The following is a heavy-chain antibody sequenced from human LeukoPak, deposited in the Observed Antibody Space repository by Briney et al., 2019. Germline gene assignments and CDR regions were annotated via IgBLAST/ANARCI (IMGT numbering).Heavy chain of an antibody. J-gene: IGHJ4*02. CDR3: AKAAVYSRNWTPFDD. CDR1: GFTFSSYA. CDR2: ISYDGSNK. Sequence: GGSLRLSCAASGFTFSSYAMHWVRQAPGKGLEWVAVISYDGSNKYYADSVKGRFTISRDNSKNTLYLQMNSLRADDTAIYYCAKAAVYSRNWTPFDDWGQGTLVIVSS. D-gene: IGHD6-13*01. V-gene: IGHV3-30-3*01.